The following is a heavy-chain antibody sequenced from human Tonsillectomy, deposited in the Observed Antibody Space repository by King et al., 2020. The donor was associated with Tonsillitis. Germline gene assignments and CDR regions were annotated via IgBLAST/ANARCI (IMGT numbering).Heavy chain of an antibody. CDR1: GYSFTSYW. D-gene: IGHD3-10*01. CDR2: IYPGDSDT. Sequence: QLVQSGAEVKKPGESLKISCKGSGYSFTSYWIGWVRQMPGKGLEWRGIIYPGDSDTRYSPSFQGQVTISADKSISTAYLQWSSLKASDTAMYYCARQEATMVRGTYYFDYWGQGTLVTVSS. CDR3: ARQEATMVRGTYYFDY. V-gene: IGHV5-51*01. J-gene: IGHJ4*02.